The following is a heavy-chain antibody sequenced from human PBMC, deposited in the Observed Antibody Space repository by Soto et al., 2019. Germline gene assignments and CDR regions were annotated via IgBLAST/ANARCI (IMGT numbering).Heavy chain of an antibody. D-gene: IGHD3-3*01. J-gene: IGHJ4*02. CDR1: GASISSDDHY. CDR2: IFHRGNT. Sequence: QLQLRESGPGLVKPSETLSLNCTVTGASISSDDHYWAWIRQPPGKGPELIGSIFHRGNTFTNPSLRSRLTISVHTSTNQCSLRLTSLTAADTAVYFCARRFAYGKPVDFWGQGTLVTVSS. V-gene: IGHV4-39*01. CDR3: ARRFAYGKPVDF.